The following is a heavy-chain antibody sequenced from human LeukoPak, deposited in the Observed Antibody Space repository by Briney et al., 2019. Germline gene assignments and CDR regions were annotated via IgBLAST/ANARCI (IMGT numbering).Heavy chain of an antibody. CDR3: ARRRDGYNYVNYYYYMDV. CDR1: VGTFSSYA. CDR2: IIPIFGTA. V-gene: IGHV1-69*06. D-gene: IGHD5-24*01. Sequence: SVKVSCKASVGTFSSYAISWVRQAPGQGLEWMGGIIPIFGTANYAQKFQGRVTITADKSTSTAYMELSSLRSEDTAVYYCARRRDGYNYVNYYYYMDVWGKGTTVTVSS. J-gene: IGHJ6*03.